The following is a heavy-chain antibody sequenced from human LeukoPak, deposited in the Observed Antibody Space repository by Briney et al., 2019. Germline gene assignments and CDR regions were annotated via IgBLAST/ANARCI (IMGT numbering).Heavy chain of an antibody. CDR3: ARGQRSQYYYDSSGYSTTPFDY. D-gene: IGHD3-22*01. CDR1: GGSFSGYY. V-gene: IGHV4-34*01. Sequence: PSETLSLTCAVYGGSFSGYYWSWIRQPPGKGLEWIGEINHSGSTNYNPSLKSRVTISVDTSKNQFSLKLSSVTAADTAVYYCARGQRSQYYYDSSGYSTTPFDYWGQGTLVTASS. CDR2: INHSGST. J-gene: IGHJ4*02.